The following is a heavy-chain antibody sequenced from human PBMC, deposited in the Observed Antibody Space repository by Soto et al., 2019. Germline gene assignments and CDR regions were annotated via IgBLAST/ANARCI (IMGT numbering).Heavy chain of an antibody. D-gene: IGHD5-18*01. CDR2: IIPMFGTT. V-gene: IGHV1-69*06. CDR1: GGTFNNHA. CDR3: ARITAPYYYYGMDV. J-gene: IGHJ6*02. Sequence: SVKVSCKASGGTFNNHAISWVRQAPGQGLEWMGGIIPMFGTTIYAHQFQGRVTITADRSTSTAYMQLSTLKSEDTAVYFCARITAPYYYYGMDVWGQGTTVTVSS.